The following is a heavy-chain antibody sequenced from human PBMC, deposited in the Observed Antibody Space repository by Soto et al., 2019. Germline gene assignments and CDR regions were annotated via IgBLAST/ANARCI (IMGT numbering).Heavy chain of an antibody. CDR2: IYYSGIT. CDR1: GGSISSGGYY. V-gene: IGHV4-31*03. Sequence: QVQLQESGPGLVKPSQTLSLTCTVSGGSISSGGYYWTWIRQHPEKGLEWIGYIYYSGITHYNPSCKSRATLYTDSFKSQLSLDLNFATGEDTPVYYCARDVGIWFGDLSTRANYFCGLDVWGQGTTVTVSS. CDR3: ARDVGIWFGDLSTRANYFCGLDV. J-gene: IGHJ6*02. D-gene: IGHD3-10*01.